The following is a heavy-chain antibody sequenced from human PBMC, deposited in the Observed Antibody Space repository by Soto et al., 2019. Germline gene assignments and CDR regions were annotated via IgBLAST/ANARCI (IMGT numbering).Heavy chain of an antibody. Sequence: SETLSLTCAVYGGSFSGYYWSWIRQPPGKGLEWIGEINHSGSTNYNPSLKSRVTISVDTSKNQFSLKLSSVTAADTAVYYCARGGMSGDYWGQGTLVTVSS. CDR3: ARGGMSGDY. V-gene: IGHV4-34*01. CDR2: INHSGST. D-gene: IGHD1-26*01. J-gene: IGHJ4*02. CDR1: GGSFSGYY.